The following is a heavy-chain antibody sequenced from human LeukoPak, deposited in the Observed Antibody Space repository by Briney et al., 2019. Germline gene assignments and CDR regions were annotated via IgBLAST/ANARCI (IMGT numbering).Heavy chain of an antibody. Sequence: SETLSLTCTVSGGSISSYYWSWTRQPPGKGLEWIGYIYYSGSTNYNPSLKSRVTISVDTSKNQFSLKLSSVTAADTAVYYRAGASLLLWFGELPDYWGQGTLVTVSS. D-gene: IGHD3-10*01. CDR2: IYYSGST. J-gene: IGHJ4*02. V-gene: IGHV4-59*01. CDR1: GGSISSYY. CDR3: AGASLLLWFGELPDY.